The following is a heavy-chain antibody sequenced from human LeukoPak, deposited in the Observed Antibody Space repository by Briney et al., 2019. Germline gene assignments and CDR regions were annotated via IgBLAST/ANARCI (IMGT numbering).Heavy chain of an antibody. V-gene: IGHV3-21*01. J-gene: IGHJ6*03. CDR1: GFTFSSYS. Sequence: GGSLRLSCAASGFTFSSYSMNWVRQAPGKGLEWVSSISSSSSYIYYADSVKGRFTISRDNAKNSLYLQMNSLRAEDTAVYYCAKDFRLVPTVNGGYYMDVWGKGTTVTISS. CDR2: ISSSSSYI. D-gene: IGHD2-2*01. CDR3: AKDFRLVPTVNGGYYMDV.